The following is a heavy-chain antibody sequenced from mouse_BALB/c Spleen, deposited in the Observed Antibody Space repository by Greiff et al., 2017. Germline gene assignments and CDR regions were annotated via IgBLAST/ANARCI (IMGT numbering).Heavy chain of an antibody. CDR2: ISYSGST. D-gene: IGHD4-1*01. CDR1: GYSITSDYA. CDR3: ARMELSFDY. Sequence: EVQGVESGPGLVKPSQSLSLTCTVTGYSITSDYAWNWIRQFPGNKLEWMGYISYSGSTSYNPSLKSRISITRDTSKNQFFLQLNSVTTEDTATYYCARMELSFDYWGQGTTLTVSS. J-gene: IGHJ2*01. V-gene: IGHV3-2*02.